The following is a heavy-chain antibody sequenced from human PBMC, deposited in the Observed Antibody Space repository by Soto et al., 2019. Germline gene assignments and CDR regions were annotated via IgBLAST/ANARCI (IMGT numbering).Heavy chain of an antibody. Sequence: PSETLSLTCTVSGGSISSYYWTWIRQPPGKGLEWIGYIYYSGSTNYNPSLKSRVTISVATSKTQFSLKLSSVTAADTAVYYCARCIAAAGQYYFDYWGQGTLVTVSS. V-gene: IGHV4-59*01. D-gene: IGHD6-13*01. CDR2: IYYSGST. CDR1: GGSISSYY. J-gene: IGHJ4*02. CDR3: ARCIAAAGQYYFDY.